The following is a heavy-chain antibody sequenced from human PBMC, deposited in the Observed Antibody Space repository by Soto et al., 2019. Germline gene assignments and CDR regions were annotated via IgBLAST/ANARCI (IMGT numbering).Heavy chain of an antibody. D-gene: IGHD4-4*01. CDR2: IIPIIGTA. CDR1: GGTFSSYA. Sequence: SVKVSCKASGGTFSSYAISWVRQAPGQGLEWMGGIIPIIGTANYAQKFQGRVTITADESTSTAYVELSRLRSDGTAVYYCARVDPDTVAEDYWSQGTLVTVSS. V-gene: IGHV1-69*13. J-gene: IGHJ4*02. CDR3: ARVDPDTVAEDY.